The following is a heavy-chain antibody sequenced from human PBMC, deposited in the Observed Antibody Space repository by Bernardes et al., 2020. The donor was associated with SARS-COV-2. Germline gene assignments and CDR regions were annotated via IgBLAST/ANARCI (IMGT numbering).Heavy chain of an antibody. CDR3: AREPYYDSSGYYFRYFDY. J-gene: IGHJ4*02. Sequence: SETLSLTRTVSGDSISSYYWSWIRLPAGKGLEWIGRIYSTGRTHYNPSLKSRVAMSADTSKNQFSLKLSSVTAADTAVYFCAREPYYDSSGYYFRYFDYWGQGSLVTVSS. CDR2: IYSTGRT. CDR1: GDSISSYY. V-gene: IGHV4-4*07. D-gene: IGHD3-22*01.